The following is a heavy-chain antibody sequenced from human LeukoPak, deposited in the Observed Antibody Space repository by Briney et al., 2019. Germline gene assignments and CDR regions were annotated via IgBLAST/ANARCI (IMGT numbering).Heavy chain of an antibody. Sequence: PGGSLRLSCAASGFTFSDYYMSWIRQAPGKGLEWVSYISSSGSTIYYADPVKGRFTISRDNAKNSLYLQMNSLRAEDTAVYYCARDHFRYCSSTSCPYYFDYWGQGTLVTVSS. CDR2: ISSSGSTI. D-gene: IGHD2-2*01. V-gene: IGHV3-11*04. CDR3: ARDHFRYCSSTSCPYYFDY. CDR1: GFTFSDYY. J-gene: IGHJ4*02.